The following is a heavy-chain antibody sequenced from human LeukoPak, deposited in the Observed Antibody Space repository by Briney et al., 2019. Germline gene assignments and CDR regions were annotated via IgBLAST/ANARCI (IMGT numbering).Heavy chain of an antibody. CDR1: GYTYTKSW. J-gene: IGHJ4*02. Sequence: GESLKISCKGSGYTYTKSWIAWVRQVPGKGLELMGIIYPVDSETRYSPSFQGQVTISVDKSISTVYLQWSSLKASDTAMYYCARQGCTTTSCHTIDYWGQGTLVTVSS. CDR2: IYPVDSET. CDR3: ARQGCTTTSCHTIDY. D-gene: IGHD2-2*02. V-gene: IGHV5-51*01.